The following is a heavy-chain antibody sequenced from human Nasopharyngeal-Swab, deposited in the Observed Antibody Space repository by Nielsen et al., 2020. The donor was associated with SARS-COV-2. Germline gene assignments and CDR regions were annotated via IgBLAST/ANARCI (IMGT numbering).Heavy chain of an antibody. CDR2: SHYSGCT. Sequence: LSCSVSSASISSVGYYWSWIREHPGKGLEWIGSSHYSGCTYYNPSPTSRVTISVDTSKNQFSLELSSVTAADTAVYYCARIYFSTTSCSNFDYWGQGTLVTVSS. CDR1: SASISSVGYY. J-gene: IGHJ4*02. D-gene: IGHD2-2*01. CDR3: ARIYFSTTSCSNFDY. V-gene: IGHV4-31*03.